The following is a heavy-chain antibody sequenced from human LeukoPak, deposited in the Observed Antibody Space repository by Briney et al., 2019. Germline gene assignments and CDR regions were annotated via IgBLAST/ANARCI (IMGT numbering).Heavy chain of an antibody. Sequence: PSETLSLTCTVTGGSISSHYWSWIRQPPGKGLEWIGYIYYSGSTNYNPSLKSRVTISVDTSKNQCSLKLSSVTAADTAVYYCAREKDHAFDIWGQGTMVTVSS. CDR1: GGSISSHY. CDR3: AREKDHAFDI. J-gene: IGHJ3*02. CDR2: IYYSGST. V-gene: IGHV4-59*11.